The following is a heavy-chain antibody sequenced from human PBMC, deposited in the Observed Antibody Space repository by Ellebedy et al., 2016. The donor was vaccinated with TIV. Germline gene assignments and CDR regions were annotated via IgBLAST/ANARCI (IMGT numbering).Heavy chain of an antibody. Sequence: AASVKVSCKASGYTFTAYYMHWVRQAPGQGLEWMGWINTNRGGTNLPQKFQRRVTMTRDRSISTAYMELSRLRSDDTAVYYCARERDASMASYYYYGMDVWGQGTTVTVSS. CDR1: GYTFTAYY. D-gene: IGHD5-18*01. J-gene: IGHJ6*02. CDR2: INTNRGGT. CDR3: ARERDASMASYYYYGMDV. V-gene: IGHV1-2*02.